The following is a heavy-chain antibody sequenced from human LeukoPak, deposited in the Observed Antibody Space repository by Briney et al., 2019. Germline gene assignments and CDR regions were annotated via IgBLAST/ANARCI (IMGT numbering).Heavy chain of an antibody. Sequence: HGGSLTLSCAASGFTVSSNYMSWVRQAQGKGLEWVSVIYSDGSTYYADAVEGRFTISRDKYQNPLYLQMNSQRAEDTAVYYCARAYYGSGSYYLDYWGQGTMVTVSS. CDR1: GFTVSSNY. CDR2: IYSDGST. J-gene: IGHJ4*02. CDR3: ARAYYGSGSYYLDY. D-gene: IGHD3-10*01. V-gene: IGHV3-53*01.